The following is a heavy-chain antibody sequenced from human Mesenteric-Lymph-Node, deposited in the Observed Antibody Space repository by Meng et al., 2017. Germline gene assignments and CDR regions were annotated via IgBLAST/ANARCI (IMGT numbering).Heavy chain of an antibody. J-gene: IGHJ4*02. V-gene: IGHV3-11*01. D-gene: IGHD7-27*01. CDR1: GFTFSNHY. CDR2: ISNNDGDL. Sequence: GESLKISCAASGFTFSNHYMSWIRQAPGQGLEWVSYISNNDGDLEYYADSVKGRFTISRDNAKNSLFLQMNSVRDEDTAVYYCGRGHWGLDYLGQGTLVTVSS. CDR3: GRGHWGLDY.